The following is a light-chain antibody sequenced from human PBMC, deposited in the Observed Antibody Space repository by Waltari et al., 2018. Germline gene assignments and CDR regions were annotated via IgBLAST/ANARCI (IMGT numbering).Light chain of an antibody. CDR3: HKYTSAPL. Sequence: DIQMTQSPSSLSASVGDSVTITCRASQVIGNFLAWYQQKPGKVPNRLISQASTLQAGVPSRVSGSGSGTDFTLTISSLQPEDVATYYCHKYTSAPLFGGGTKVEI. J-gene: IGKJ4*01. CDR2: QAS. V-gene: IGKV1-27*01. CDR1: QVIGNF.